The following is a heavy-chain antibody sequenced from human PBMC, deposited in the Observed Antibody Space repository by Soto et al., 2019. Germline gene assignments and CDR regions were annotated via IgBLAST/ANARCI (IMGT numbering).Heavy chain of an antibody. CDR1: GGTFSTFG. J-gene: IGHJ4*02. CDR2: IIPFFGTA. CDR3: ARTAPMDAGEKYYYDF. Sequence: GASVKVSCKTSGGTFSTFGISWVRQAPGQGLEWMGGIIPFFGTAEYSQKFEDRITITADESTNTVYMDLRSLTSEDTAIYYCARTAPMDAGEKYYYDFWGQGAPVPVYS. V-gene: IGHV1-69*13. D-gene: IGHD3-16*01.